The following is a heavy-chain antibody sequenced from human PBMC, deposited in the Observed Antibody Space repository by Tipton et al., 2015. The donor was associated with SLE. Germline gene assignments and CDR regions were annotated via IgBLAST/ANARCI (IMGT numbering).Heavy chain of an antibody. CDR2: ISVSNGNT. V-gene: IGHV1-18*01. J-gene: IGHJ4*02. CDR1: GYTFTSYG. CDR3: ARAPRFKQQLMPIDY. Sequence: QSGAEVKKPGASVKVSCKASGYTFTSYGISWVRQAPGQGLEWMGWISVSNGNTNYAQNLQGRVTKTTDTSTSTAYMELRSLRSDDPAVYYGARAPRFKQQLMPIDYWGQGTLVTVSS. D-gene: IGHD6-13*01.